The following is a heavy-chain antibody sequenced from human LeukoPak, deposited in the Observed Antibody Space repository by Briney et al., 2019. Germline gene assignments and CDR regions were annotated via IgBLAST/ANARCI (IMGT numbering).Heavy chain of an antibody. D-gene: IGHD6-19*01. J-gene: IGHJ4*02. V-gene: IGHV4-34*01. Sequence: PGGSLRLSCAASGFTFSRYSMNWVRQPPGKGLEWIGEINHSGSTNYNPSLKSRVTISVDTSKNQFSLKLSSVTAADTAVYYCARASGSGWYSYSYFDYWGQGTLVTVSS. CDR2: INHSGST. CDR3: ARASGSGWYSYSYFDY. CDR1: GFTFSRYS.